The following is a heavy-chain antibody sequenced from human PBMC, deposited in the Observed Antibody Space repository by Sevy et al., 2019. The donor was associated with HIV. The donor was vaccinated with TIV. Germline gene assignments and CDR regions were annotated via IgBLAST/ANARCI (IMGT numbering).Heavy chain of an antibody. CDR1: GFTFSSYW. J-gene: IGHJ3*02. CDR3: ARSGGPMDSSAHGAFDI. Sequence: GGSLRLSCAASGFTFSSYWMSWVRQAPGKGLEWVANIKQDGSEKYYVDSVKGRFTISRDNAKNSLYLQMNSLRAEDTAVYDGARSGGPMDSSAHGAFDIWGQGTMVTVSS. V-gene: IGHV3-7*01. D-gene: IGHD6-25*01. CDR2: IKQDGSEK.